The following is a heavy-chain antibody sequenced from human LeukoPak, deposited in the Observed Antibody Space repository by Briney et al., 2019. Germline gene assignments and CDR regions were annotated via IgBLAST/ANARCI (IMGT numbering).Heavy chain of an antibody. CDR3: AKDPYGTRYFDY. D-gene: IGHD2-2*01. Sequence: PVGALRLSCAASGFTLSSYAMSWVRQAPGKGLEWVSAISGSGGSTYYADSVKGRFTISRDNSKNTLYLQMNSLRAEDTAVYYCAKDPYGTRYFDYWGQGTLVTVSS. CDR2: ISGSGGST. CDR1: GFTLSSYA. V-gene: IGHV3-23*01. J-gene: IGHJ4*02.